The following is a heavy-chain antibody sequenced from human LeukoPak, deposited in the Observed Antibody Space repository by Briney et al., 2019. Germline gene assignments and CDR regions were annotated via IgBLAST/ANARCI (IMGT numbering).Heavy chain of an antibody. J-gene: IGHJ4*02. CDR2: IYYSGST. V-gene: IGHV4-39*07. D-gene: IGHD3-10*01. CDR3: ARAGLLWFGEPYFDY. Sequence: SETLSLTCTVSGGSISSSSYYWGWIRQPPGKGLEWIGSIYYSGSTYYNPSLKSRVTISVDTSKNQFSLKLSSLTAADTAVYYCARAGLLWFGEPYFDYWGQGTLVTVSS. CDR1: GGSISSSSYY.